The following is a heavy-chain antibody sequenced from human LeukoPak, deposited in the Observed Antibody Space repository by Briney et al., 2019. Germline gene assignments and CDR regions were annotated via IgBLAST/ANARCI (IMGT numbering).Heavy chain of an antibody. CDR1: GFTFSSYK. V-gene: IGHV3-48*03. Sequence: PGGSLRLSCAASGFTFSSYKMNWVRQAPGKGLEWVSYISSSGSTIYYAGSVKGRFTISRDNSKNTLYLQMNSLRAEDTAVYYCAKALSVMAFDIWGQGTMVTVSS. J-gene: IGHJ3*02. CDR2: ISSSGSTI. D-gene: IGHD3-16*01. CDR3: AKALSVMAFDI.